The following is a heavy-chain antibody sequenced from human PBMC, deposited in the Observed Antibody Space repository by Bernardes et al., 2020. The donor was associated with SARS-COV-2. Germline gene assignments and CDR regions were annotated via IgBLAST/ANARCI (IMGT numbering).Heavy chain of an antibody. Sequence: VGSLILSCAASGFTFSSYWMSWVRQAPGKGLEWVANIKQDGSEKYYVDSVKGRFTISRDNAKNSLYLQMNSLRAEDTAVYYCASTGYSSSWHYWYFDLWGRGTLVTVSS. V-gene: IGHV3-7*03. J-gene: IGHJ2*01. D-gene: IGHD6-13*01. CDR1: GFTFSSYW. CDR3: ASTGYSSSWHYWYFDL. CDR2: IKQDGSEK.